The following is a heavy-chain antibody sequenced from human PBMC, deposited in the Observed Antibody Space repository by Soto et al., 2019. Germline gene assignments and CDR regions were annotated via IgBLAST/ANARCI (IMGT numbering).Heavy chain of an antibody. Sequence: QVQLVQSGAEVKKPGSSVKVSCKASGGTFSSYAISWVRQAPGQGLEWMGGIIPIFGTANYAQKFQGRVTMTAEESTSTAYMELSSLRSEDTAVYYCAATAAGNPSYYYYGMDVWGQGTTVTVSS. V-gene: IGHV1-69*01. CDR1: GGTFSSYA. J-gene: IGHJ6*02. CDR2: IIPIFGTA. CDR3: AATAAGNPSYYYYGMDV. D-gene: IGHD6-13*01.